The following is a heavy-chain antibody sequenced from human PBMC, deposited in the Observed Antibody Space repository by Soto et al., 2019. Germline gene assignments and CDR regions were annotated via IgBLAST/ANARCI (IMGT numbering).Heavy chain of an antibody. CDR3: ARRRSSSSDLDY. CDR2: IYYSGSN. CDR1: GGSISSSSYY. Sequence: QLQLQESGPGLVKPSETLSLTCTVSGGSISSSSYYWGWIRQPPGKGLEWIGSIYYSGSNYYNPSLKSRVTISVDTSKNQFSLKLSSVTAADTAVYYCARRRSSSSDLDYWGQGTLVTVSS. D-gene: IGHD6-6*01. J-gene: IGHJ4*02. V-gene: IGHV4-39*01.